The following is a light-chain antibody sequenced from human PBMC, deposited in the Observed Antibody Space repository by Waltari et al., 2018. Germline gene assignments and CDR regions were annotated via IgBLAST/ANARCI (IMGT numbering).Light chain of an antibody. CDR2: MAS. CDR3: QKYSTYPLT. Sequence: DIQMTQSPSTLPASVGDRVTITCRASQSISNWLAWYQQKPGEAPKFLMYMASTLESGVPSRFCGRGSGTEFKLTIISLLPDDFATYYCQKYSTYPLTFGGGTKVEIK. CDR1: QSISNW. J-gene: IGKJ4*01. V-gene: IGKV1-5*03.